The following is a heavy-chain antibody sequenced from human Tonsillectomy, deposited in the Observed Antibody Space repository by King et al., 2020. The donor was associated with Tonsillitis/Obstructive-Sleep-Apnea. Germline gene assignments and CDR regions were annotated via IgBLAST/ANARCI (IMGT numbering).Heavy chain of an antibody. CDR3: ARGVQDLVLLPAARDFDY. D-gene: IGHD2-2*01. CDR1: GYTFTNYG. Sequence: VQLVQSGAEVRKPGASVKVSCKASGYTFTNYGINWVRQAPGQGLEWMGWISAYNGNTNYAQKLQGRVTMTTDTSTSTAYMELRSLRSDDTAVYYCARGVQDLVLLPAARDFDYWGQGTLVTVSS. J-gene: IGHJ4*02. CDR2: ISAYNGNT. V-gene: IGHV1-18*01.